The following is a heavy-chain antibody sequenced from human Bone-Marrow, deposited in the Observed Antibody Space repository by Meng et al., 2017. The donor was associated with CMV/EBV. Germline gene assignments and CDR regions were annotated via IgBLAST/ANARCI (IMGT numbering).Heavy chain of an antibody. CDR3: ARGGGPFDY. D-gene: IGHD3-16*01. CDR2: INHSGST. CDR1: GGAFSGYY. V-gene: IGHV4-34*01. Sequence: QLQRVVAGLFKPSETLSPTCAVYGGAFSGYYWSWIRQPPGKGLEWIGEINHSGSTNYNPSLKSRVTISVDTSKNQFSLKLSSVTAADTAVYYCARGGGPFDYWGQGTLVTVSS. J-gene: IGHJ4*02.